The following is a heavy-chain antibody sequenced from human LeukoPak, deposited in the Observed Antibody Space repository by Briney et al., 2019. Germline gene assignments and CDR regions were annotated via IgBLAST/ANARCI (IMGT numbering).Heavy chain of an antibody. J-gene: IGHJ6*04. CDR2: ISYDGSNK. V-gene: IGHV3-30*18. CDR1: GFTFSSYG. CDR3: AKDIISYYYGSGTAYYYYGVDV. D-gene: IGHD3-10*01. Sequence: PGGSLRLSCAASGFTFSSYGMHWVRQAPGKGLEWVAVISYDGSNKYYADSVKGRFTISRDNSKNTLYLQMNSLRAEDTAVYYCAKDIISYYYGSGTAYYYYGVDVWGKGTTVTVSS.